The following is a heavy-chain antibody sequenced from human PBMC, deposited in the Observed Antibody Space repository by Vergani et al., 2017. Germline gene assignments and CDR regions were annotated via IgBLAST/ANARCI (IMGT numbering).Heavy chain of an antibody. CDR2: IYYSGST. D-gene: IGHD6-19*01. Sequence: QLQLQESGPGLVKPSETLSLTCTVSGGSISSSSYYWGWIRQPPGKGLEWIGSIYYSGSTYYNPSLKSRVTISVDTSKNQFSLKLSSVTAADPAVYYCARKGYSSGWYLFDYWGQGTLVTVSS. CDR1: GGSISSSSYY. J-gene: IGHJ4*02. V-gene: IGHV4-39*01. CDR3: ARKGYSSGWYLFDY.